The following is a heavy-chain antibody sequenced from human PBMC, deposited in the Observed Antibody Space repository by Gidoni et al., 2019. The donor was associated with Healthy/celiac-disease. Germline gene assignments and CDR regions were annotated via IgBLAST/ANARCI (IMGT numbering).Heavy chain of an antibody. CDR2: ISYDGSNK. V-gene: IGHV3-30-3*01. Sequence: QVQLVESGGGVVQPGRSLRLSCAASGFTFSSYAMHWVRQAPGKGLEWVSVISYDGSNKYYADSVKGRFTISRDNSKNTLYLQMNSLRAEDTAVYYCARDIGGIYGDGGNSYTDYWGQGTLVTVSS. J-gene: IGHJ4*02. D-gene: IGHD2-21*02. CDR1: GFTFSSYA. CDR3: ARDIGGIYGDGGNSYTDY.